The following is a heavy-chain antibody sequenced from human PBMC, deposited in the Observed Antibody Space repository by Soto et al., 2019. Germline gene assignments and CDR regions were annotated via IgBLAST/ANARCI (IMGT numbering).Heavy chain of an antibody. J-gene: IGHJ4*02. Sequence: QVQLVQSGAEVKKPGASVKVSCKASGFTFSNFVFGWVRQAPGQGLEWMGWISADNGHTYYIQKLQGRVTLTTDSSTSTAYMELRSLRSDYTAVYYCARMDLWLLDYWGQGTLVTVSS. D-gene: IGHD5-18*01. CDR2: ISADNGHT. V-gene: IGHV1-18*01. CDR1: GFTFSNFV. CDR3: ARMDLWLLDY.